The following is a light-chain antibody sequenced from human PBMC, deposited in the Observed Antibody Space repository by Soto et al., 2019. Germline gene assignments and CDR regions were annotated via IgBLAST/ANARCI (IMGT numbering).Light chain of an antibody. J-gene: IGKJ4*01. V-gene: IGKV3-15*01. CDR1: QSFSSN. CDR2: GAS. CDR3: QQYNNWPLT. Sequence: EIVMTQSPATLSVSPGERATLSCRASQSFSSNLAWYQQKPGQAPRLLIYGASTRATGIPARFSGSGSGTEFTLTISSLQSEDFAVYYCQQYNNWPLTVGGGTKVDIK.